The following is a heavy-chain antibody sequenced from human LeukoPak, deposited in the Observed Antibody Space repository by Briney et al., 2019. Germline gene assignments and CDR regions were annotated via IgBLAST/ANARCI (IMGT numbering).Heavy chain of an antibody. CDR1: GGSISSSY. Sequence: ETLSLTCTVSGGSISSSYWGWVRQAPGKGLEWVSSISGSGATTYYADSVKGRFAISRDNSDNTLYLQMSSLRAEDTAIYYCAKDLRYNQGGQGTLVTVAS. J-gene: IGHJ4*02. D-gene: IGHD1-14*01. V-gene: IGHV3-23*01. CDR3: AKDLRYNQ. CDR2: ISGSGATT.